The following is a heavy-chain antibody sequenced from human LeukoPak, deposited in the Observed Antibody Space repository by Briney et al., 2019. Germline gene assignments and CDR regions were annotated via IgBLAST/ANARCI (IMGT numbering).Heavy chain of an antibody. D-gene: IGHD4-23*01. V-gene: IGHV1-18*01. CDR2: ISADNGDT. CDR1: GYSFTSYG. CDR3: ARDLPRRESNSFYFYAYYMDV. Sequence: ASMKVSCKASGYSFTSYGISWVRQAPGQGLEWVGWISADNGDTTNAQKVQGRVTMTTGTSTSTASMELRSLRFDDTAVYYCARDLPRRESNSFYFYAYYMDVWGKGTTVIVSS. J-gene: IGHJ6*03.